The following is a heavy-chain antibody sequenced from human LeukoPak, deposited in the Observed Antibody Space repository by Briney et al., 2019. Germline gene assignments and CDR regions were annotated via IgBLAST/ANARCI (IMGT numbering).Heavy chain of an antibody. CDR2: ISYDGSNK. D-gene: IGHD2-2*01. Sequence: GGSLRLSCAASGFTFSSYGMHWVRQAPGKGLEWVAVISYDGSNKYYADSVKDRFTISRDNSKNTLYLQMNSLRAEDTAVYYCAKDRVVVPAAIPETDYWGQGTLVTVS. CDR1: GFTFSSYG. J-gene: IGHJ4*02. V-gene: IGHV3-30*18. CDR3: AKDRVVVPAAIPETDY.